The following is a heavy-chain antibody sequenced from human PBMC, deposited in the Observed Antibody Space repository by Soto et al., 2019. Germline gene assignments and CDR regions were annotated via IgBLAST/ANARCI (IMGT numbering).Heavy chain of an antibody. V-gene: IGHV7-4-1*01. Sequence: ASVKVSCKGSGYNFNSHSINWVRQAPGQGLEWMGWINPNTGNPTYEQGFTGRVVFSEDTSVSTVYLQMCSLKADDSAVYYCAKDRASGGFDYWGPGTLVTVSS. CDR2: INPNTGNP. CDR3: AKDRASGGFDY. J-gene: IGHJ4*02. D-gene: IGHD2-15*01. CDR1: GYNFNSHS.